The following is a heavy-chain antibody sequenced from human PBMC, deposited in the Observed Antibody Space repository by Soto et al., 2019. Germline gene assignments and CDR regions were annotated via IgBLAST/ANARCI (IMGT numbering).Heavy chain of an antibody. CDR1: GGTFSSYA. CDR2: IIPIFGTA. J-gene: IGHJ5*02. V-gene: IGHV1-69*13. D-gene: IGHD6-13*01. Sequence: GASVKVSCKASGGTFSSYAISWVRQAPGQGLEWMGGIIPIFGTANYAQKFQGRVTITADESTSTAYMELSSLRSEDTAVYYCAREHSSSWYWFDPWGQGTLVIVSS. CDR3: AREHSSSWYWFDP.